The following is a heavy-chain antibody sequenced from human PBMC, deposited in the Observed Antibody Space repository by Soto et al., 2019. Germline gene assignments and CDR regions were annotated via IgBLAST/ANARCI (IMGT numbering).Heavy chain of an antibody. CDR3: AHVVYYDSSGSRKSGY. V-gene: IGHV3-23*01. CDR1: GFTFSSYA. D-gene: IGHD3-22*01. J-gene: IGHJ4*02. Sequence: GGSLRLSCAASGFTFSSYAMSWVRQAPGKGLEWVSAISGSGGSTYYADSVKGRFTISRDNSKNTLYLQMNSLRAEDTAVYYCAHVVYYDSSGSRKSGYWGQGTLVTVSS. CDR2: ISGSGGST.